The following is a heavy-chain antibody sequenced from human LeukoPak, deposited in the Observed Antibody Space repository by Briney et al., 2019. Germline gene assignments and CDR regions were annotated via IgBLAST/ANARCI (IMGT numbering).Heavy chain of an antibody. CDR3: ASAGWGSYRSNDAFDI. CDR1: GGSISIYY. V-gene: IGHV4-4*07. D-gene: IGHD3-16*02. J-gene: IGHJ3*02. Sequence: ASETLSLTCTVAGGSISIYYWSWIRQPARNRLEWIGRIYTSGSTNYNPSLKIQCTMSVGKAKNQSSLKLSSVPAADTAVSYCASAGWGSYRSNDAFDIWGEGTMVTVSS. CDR2: IYTSGST.